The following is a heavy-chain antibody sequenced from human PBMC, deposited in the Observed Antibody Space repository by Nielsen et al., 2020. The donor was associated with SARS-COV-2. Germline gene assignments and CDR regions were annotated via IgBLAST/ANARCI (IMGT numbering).Heavy chain of an antibody. CDR3: AKDKLGDTAMVLDY. D-gene: IGHD5-18*01. V-gene: IGHV3-30*18. Sequence: GESLKISCAASGFTFSSYGMHWVRQAPGKGLEWVAVISYDGSNKYYADSVKGRFTISRDNSKNTLYLQMNSLRAEDTAVYYCAKDKLGDTAMVLDYWGQGTLVTVSS. J-gene: IGHJ4*02. CDR2: ISYDGSNK. CDR1: GFTFSSYG.